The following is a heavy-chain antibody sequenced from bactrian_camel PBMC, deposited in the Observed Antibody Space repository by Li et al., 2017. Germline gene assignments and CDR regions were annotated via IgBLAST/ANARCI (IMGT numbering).Heavy chain of an antibody. CDR1: EWPHSRYC. Sequence: QVQLVESGGGSVQPGGSLRPSCAVSEWPHSRYCMAWFREREAVAGLDSDGTIRYADSVKGRFTISRDNAENMLYLQMNSLKPEDTAMYFCAATRRRCYFISVPNVQLFDYWGQGTQVTVS. CDR2: LDSDGTI. CDR3: AATRRRCYFISVPNVQLFDY. V-gene: IGHV3S9*01. D-gene: IGHD1*01. J-gene: IGHJ4*01.